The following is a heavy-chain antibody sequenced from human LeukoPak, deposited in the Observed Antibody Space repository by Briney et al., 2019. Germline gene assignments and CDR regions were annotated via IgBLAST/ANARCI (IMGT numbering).Heavy chain of an antibody. Sequence: SETLSLTCTVSGGSISSYYWSWIRQPAGKELEWIGRIYTSGSTNYNPSLKSRVTMSVDTSKNQFSLKLSSVTAADTAVYYCARGGTYYYDSSGSPHAFDIWGQGTMVTVSS. V-gene: IGHV4-4*07. CDR3: ARGGTYYYDSSGSPHAFDI. D-gene: IGHD3-22*01. J-gene: IGHJ3*02. CDR1: GGSISSYY. CDR2: IYTSGST.